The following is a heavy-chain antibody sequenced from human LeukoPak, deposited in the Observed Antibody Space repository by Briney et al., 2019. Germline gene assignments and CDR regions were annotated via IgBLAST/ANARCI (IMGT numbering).Heavy chain of an antibody. CDR3: ARGGSPDYGDYNWFDP. CDR1: GFTFSTYS. CDR2: ISSGSSTI. V-gene: IGHV3-48*01. Sequence: GGSLRLSCAASGFTFSTYSMNWVRQASGKGLEWVSYISSGSSTIYYADSVKGRFTISRDNAKNSLYLQMNSLRAEDTAVYYCARGGSPDYGDYNWFDPWGQGTLVTVSS. D-gene: IGHD4-17*01. J-gene: IGHJ5*02.